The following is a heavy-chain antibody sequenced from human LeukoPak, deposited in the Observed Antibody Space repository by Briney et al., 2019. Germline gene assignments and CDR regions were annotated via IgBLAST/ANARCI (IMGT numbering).Heavy chain of an antibody. V-gene: IGHV1-2*02. J-gene: IGHJ3*02. D-gene: IGHD6-19*01. Sequence: ASVKVSCKASGYTFTGYYMHWVRQAPGQGLEWMGWNNPNSGGTNYAQRFQGRVTMTRDTSISTAYMELSRLRSDDTAVYYCAREAGITAFDIWGQGTMVTVSS. CDR2: NNPNSGGT. CDR1: GYTFTGYY. CDR3: AREAGITAFDI.